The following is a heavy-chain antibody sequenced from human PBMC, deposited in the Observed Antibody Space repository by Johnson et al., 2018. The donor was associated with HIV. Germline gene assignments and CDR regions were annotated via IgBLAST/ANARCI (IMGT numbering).Heavy chain of an antibody. J-gene: IGHJ3*02. CDR1: GFTFSSYG. CDR2: IRYDGSSK. V-gene: IGHV3-30*02. CDR3: ARDGLEGAFDI. Sequence: QVQLLESGGGVVQPGGSLRLSCAASGFTFSSYGMYWVRQAPGKGLEWVAFIRYDGSSKYYADSVKGRFTISRDNSKNTLYLQMISLRDEDTAMYYCARDGLEGAFDIWGQGTMVTVSS. D-gene: IGHD6-19*01.